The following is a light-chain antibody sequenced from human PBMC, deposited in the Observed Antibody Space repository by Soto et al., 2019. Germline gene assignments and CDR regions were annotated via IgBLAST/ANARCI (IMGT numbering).Light chain of an antibody. CDR2: RAS. V-gene: IGKV1-5*03. CDR1: QSISSW. Sequence: IQMTQSHSTLSASVGDRVTITCRASQSISSWLAWYQQKLGEAPKSLIYRASSLESGVPSRFSGSGSGTEFTLTISILQPDDFETYYCQQYNSYPVTFGGGTEV. J-gene: IGKJ4*01. CDR3: QQYNSYPVT.